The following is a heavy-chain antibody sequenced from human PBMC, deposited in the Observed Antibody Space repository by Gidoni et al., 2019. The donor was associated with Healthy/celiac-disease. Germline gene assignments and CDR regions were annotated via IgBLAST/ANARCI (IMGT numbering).Heavy chain of an antibody. V-gene: IGHV1-3*01. D-gene: IGHD3-22*01. CDR3: ARNNYYDSSGYYYEAPFYFDY. CDR2: INAGNGNT. CDR1: GYTFTSYA. Sequence: QVQLVQSGAEVKKPGASVKVSCKASGYTFTSYAMHWVRQAPGQRLEWMGWINAGNGNTKYSQKFQGRVTITRDTSASTAYMELSSLRSEDTAVYYCARNNYYDSSGYYYEAPFYFDYWGQGTLVTVSS. J-gene: IGHJ4*02.